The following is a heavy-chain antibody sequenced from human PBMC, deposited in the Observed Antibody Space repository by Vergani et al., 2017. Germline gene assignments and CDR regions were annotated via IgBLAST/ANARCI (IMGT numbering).Heavy chain of an antibody. V-gene: IGHV1-69*13. D-gene: IGHD2-15*01. Sequence: QVQLVQSGAEVKKPGSSVKVSCKASGGTFSSYAISWVRQAPGQGLEWMGGIIPIFGTANYAQKFQGRVTITADESTSTAYMELSSLRSEDTAVYYCARDTNVVPRGRHIYYYYYYMDVWGKGTTVTVSS. CDR1: GGTFSSYA. CDR2: IIPIFGTA. J-gene: IGHJ6*03. CDR3: ARDTNVVPRGRHIYYYYYYMDV.